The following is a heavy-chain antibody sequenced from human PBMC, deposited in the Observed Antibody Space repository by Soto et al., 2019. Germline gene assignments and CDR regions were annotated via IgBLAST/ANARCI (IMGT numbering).Heavy chain of an antibody. CDR2: ISSSGGST. CDR3: MRPAPRRRHYFYFGMDV. V-gene: IGHV3-23*01. CDR1: GFTFSSYA. Sequence: EVQLLESGGGLVQPGGSLRLSCAASGFTFSSYAMSWVRQAPGKGLEWVSGISSSGGSTYYADSVKGRFTISRDNSKNTLFLRMNRPRVEDTAVYYCMRPAPRRRHYFYFGMDVWGQGTTVTVSS. J-gene: IGHJ6*02.